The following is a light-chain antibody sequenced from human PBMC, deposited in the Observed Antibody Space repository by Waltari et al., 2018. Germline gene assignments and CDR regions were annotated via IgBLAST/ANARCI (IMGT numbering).Light chain of an antibody. CDR1: SSNIGSNT. CDR3: AAWDDSLNGPV. J-gene: IGLJ3*02. Sequence: QSVLTQPPSASGTPGQRVTISCSGSSSNIGSNTVNWYLQLPGTAPKLLIYRNDQRPAGFPDRVSGSKSGTSASLAISGLQSEDEADYYWAAWDDSLNGPVFGGGTKLTVV. CDR2: RND. V-gene: IGLV1-44*01.